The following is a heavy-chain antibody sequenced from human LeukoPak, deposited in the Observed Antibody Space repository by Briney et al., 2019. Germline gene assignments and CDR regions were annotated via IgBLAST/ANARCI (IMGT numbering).Heavy chain of an antibody. Sequence: PGGSLRLSCTASGFTSCSYIMNWVGQAPGEGLERVSSITNSSEYIYYADSVKGRSTISRDNPEKSMNLQMNSQRGDDTAGYYCAKEFKSGYGMWAWGQATLVSVSS. CDR3: AKEFKSGYGMWA. CDR2: ITNSSEYI. CDR1: GFTSCSYI. V-gene: IGHV3-21*01. D-gene: IGHD5-18*01. J-gene: IGHJ4*02.